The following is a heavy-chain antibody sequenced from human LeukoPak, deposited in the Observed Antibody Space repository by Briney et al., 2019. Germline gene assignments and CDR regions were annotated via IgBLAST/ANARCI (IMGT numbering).Heavy chain of an antibody. J-gene: IGHJ4*02. CDR2: ISRSSRDI. D-gene: IGHD1-26*01. CDR3: VREAAATLFDY. V-gene: IGHV3-21*01. CDR1: GFNFSSYT. Sequence: PGGSLILSCAASGFNFSSYTMNWVRQAPGKGLEWVADISRSSRDIFSADSVKGRFSISRDNTQNSLSLRMNSLRAEDTAVYYCVREAAATLFDYWGQGTLVTVSS.